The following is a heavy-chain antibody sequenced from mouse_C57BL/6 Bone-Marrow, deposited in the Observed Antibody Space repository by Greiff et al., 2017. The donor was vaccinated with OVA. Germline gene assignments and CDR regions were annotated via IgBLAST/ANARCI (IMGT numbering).Heavy chain of an antibody. CDR3: ARAAYSNYDY. CDR1: GFTFSSYA. J-gene: IGHJ2*01. CDR2: ISDGGSYT. D-gene: IGHD2-5*01. Sequence: EVQLQESGGGLVKPGGSLKLSCAASGFTFSSYAMSWVRQTPEKRLEWVATISDGGSYTYYPDNVKGRFTISRDNAKNNLYLQMSHLKSEDTAMYYCARAAYSNYDYWGQGTTLTVSS. V-gene: IGHV5-4*01.